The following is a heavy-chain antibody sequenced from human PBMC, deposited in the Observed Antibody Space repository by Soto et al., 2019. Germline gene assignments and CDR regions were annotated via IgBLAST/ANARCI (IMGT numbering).Heavy chain of an antibody. D-gene: IGHD3-10*01. CDR1: GFSLSTSGMC. CDR2: IDWDDDK. J-gene: IGHJ6*02. Sequence: SGPTLVNPTQTLTLTCTFSGFSLSTSGMCVSWIRQPPGKALEWLALIDWDDDKYYSTSLKTRLTISKDTSKNQVVLTMTNMDPVDTATYYCARTSLYYYGSGSYYTDYYGMDVWGQGTTVTV. V-gene: IGHV2-70*01. CDR3: ARTSLYYYGSGSYYTDYYGMDV.